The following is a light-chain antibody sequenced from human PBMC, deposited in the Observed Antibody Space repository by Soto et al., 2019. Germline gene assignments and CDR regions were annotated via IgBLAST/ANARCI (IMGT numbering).Light chain of an antibody. V-gene: IGKV3-20*01. CDR3: QQYGSSPLT. J-gene: IGKJ3*01. CDR2: GAS. CDR1: QSIRSSY. Sequence: EIVLTQSPGTLSLSPGESATISCRASQSIRSSYLAWYQQEPGQAPRLLIYGASRRATDIPDRFSGSGSGTDFTLTISRLEPEDFVVYYCQQYGSSPLTFGPGTKVDIK.